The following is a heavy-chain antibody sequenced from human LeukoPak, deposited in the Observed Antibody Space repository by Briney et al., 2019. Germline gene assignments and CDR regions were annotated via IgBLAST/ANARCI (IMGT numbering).Heavy chain of an antibody. CDR1: GYTFTSYG. CDR3: ARDPAAYSSGWYIYDARRRYYGMDV. V-gene: IGHV1-18*01. J-gene: IGHJ6*02. Sequence: GASVKVACKASGYTFTSYGISWVRQAPGQGLEWMGWISAYNGNTNYAQKLQGRVTMTTDTSTSTAYMELRSLRSDDTAVYYCARDPAAYSSGWYIYDARRRYYGMDVWGQGTTVTVSS. D-gene: IGHD6-19*01. CDR2: ISAYNGNT.